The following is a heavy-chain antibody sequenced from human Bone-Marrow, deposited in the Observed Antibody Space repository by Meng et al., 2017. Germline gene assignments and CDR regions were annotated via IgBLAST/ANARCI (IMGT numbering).Heavy chain of an antibody. V-gene: IGHV3-15*01. J-gene: IGHJ4*02. CDR1: GLSFTDAW. CDR2: IKRNSDGGTI. CDR3: ATGAAAADH. D-gene: IGHD6-13*01. Sequence: GGSLRLSCVASGLSFTDAWMSWVRQAPGKGLEWVGRIKRNSDGGTIDYAAPVKGRFTISRDDSKNTLYLQMDSLITEDTAVYFCATGAAAADHWGQGTLVT.